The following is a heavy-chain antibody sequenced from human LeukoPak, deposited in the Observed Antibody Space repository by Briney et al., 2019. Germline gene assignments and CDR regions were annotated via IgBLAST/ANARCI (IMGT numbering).Heavy chain of an antibody. Sequence: SETLSLTCTVSGGSISSYYWSWIRQPPGKGLEWIGYIYYSGSTNYNPSLKSRVTISVDTSKNQFSLKLSSVTAADTAVYYCARVGGSGNYNYYGMDVWGQGTTVTVSS. J-gene: IGHJ6*02. CDR1: GGSISSYY. CDR3: ARVGGSGNYNYYGMDV. V-gene: IGHV4-59*01. D-gene: IGHD3-10*01. CDR2: IYYSGST.